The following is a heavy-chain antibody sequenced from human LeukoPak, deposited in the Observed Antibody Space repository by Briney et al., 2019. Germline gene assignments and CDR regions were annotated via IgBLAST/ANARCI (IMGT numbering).Heavy chain of an antibody. CDR1: GFTFSSYS. J-gene: IGHJ3*02. CDR2: ISSSSSTR. CDR3: ARDILRFLEWFRPPPAFDI. Sequence: GGSLRLSCAASGFTFSSYSMNWVRQAPGKGLEWVSYISSSSSTRYYADSVKGRFTISRDNAKNSLYLQMNSLRAEDTAVYYCARDILRFLEWFRPPPAFDIWGQGTMVTVSS. D-gene: IGHD3-3*01. V-gene: IGHV3-48*01.